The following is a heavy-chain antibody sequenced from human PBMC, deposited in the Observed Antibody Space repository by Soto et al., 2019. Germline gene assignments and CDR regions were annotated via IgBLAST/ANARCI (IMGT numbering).Heavy chain of an antibody. Sequence: ASVQVSCKASGGTFSSYAISWVRQAPGQGLEWMGGIIPIFGTANYAQKFQGRVTITADKSTSTAYMELSSLRSEDTAVYYCARDEGIWESYTYYYYGMDVWGQGTTVTVSS. CDR3: ARDEGIWESYTYYYYGMDV. CDR2: IIPIFGTA. D-gene: IGHD3-3*01. J-gene: IGHJ6*02. CDR1: GGTFSSYA. V-gene: IGHV1-69*06.